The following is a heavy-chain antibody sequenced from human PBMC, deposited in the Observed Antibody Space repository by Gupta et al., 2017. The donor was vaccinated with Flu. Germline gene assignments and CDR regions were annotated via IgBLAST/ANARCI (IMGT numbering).Heavy chain of an antibody. V-gene: IGHV3-74*01. CDR1: GLDISPHW. CDR3: AKDSYAMDV. Sequence: EVQVLESGGGLVQPGGSLRLSCVFSGLDISPHWMSWVRQPPGKGLVWVSGIKSDGINTDYADSVKGRFTISRDNAKNTLYLQMNSLRADDAAVYYCAKDSYAMDVWGQGTTVTVSS. J-gene: IGHJ6*02. CDR2: IKSDGINT.